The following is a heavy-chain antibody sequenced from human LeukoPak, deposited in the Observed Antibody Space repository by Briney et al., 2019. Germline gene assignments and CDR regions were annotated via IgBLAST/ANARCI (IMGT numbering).Heavy chain of an antibody. V-gene: IGHV4-4*02. CDR3: ARDSSIAAAGQSSGGFDP. CDR2: IYHSGST. D-gene: IGHD6-13*01. CDR1: GGSISSSNW. Sequence: SETLSLTCAVSGGSISSSNWRSWVRQPPGKGLEWIGEIYHSGSTNYNPSLKSRVTISVDTSKNQFSLKLSSVTAADTAVYYCARDSSIAAAGQSSGGFDPWGQGTLVTVSS. J-gene: IGHJ5*02.